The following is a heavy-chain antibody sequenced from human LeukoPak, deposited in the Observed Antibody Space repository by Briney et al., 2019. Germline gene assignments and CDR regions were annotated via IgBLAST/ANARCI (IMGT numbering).Heavy chain of an antibody. CDR1: GDTFNSVA. J-gene: IGHJ6*04. V-gene: IGHV1-69*13. CDR3: ARLSDPSKSPGPLDV. D-gene: IGHD4-11*01. CDR2: IIPIFGTA. Sequence: SVKVSYKASGDTFNSVALSWVRLAPGQGLEWMGGIIPIFGTANYAQRFRGRVTITSDESTSTAYMEINSLTSDDTAVYYCARLSDPSKSPGPLDVWGKGTTVTVSS.